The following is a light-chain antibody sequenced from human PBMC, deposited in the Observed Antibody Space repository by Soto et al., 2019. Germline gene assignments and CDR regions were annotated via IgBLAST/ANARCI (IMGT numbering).Light chain of an antibody. J-gene: IGKJ1*01. CDR2: GAS. Sequence: EVVLTQSPGTLSLSKIQMATLSCMASQSVSNNYLAWYQQKPGQAPRLLIYGASNRATGIPDRFSGSGSGTDFTLTISRLEPEDFAVYYCQQYGSSGTFGQGTKVDIK. CDR3: QQYGSSGT. CDR1: QSVSNNY. V-gene: IGKV3-20*01.